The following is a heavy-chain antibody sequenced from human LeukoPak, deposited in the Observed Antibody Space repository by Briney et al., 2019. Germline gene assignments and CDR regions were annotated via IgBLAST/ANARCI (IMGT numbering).Heavy chain of an antibody. J-gene: IGHJ4*02. CDR3: ARSPTYFDY. CDR1: EFRFSSYW. CDR2: IKEDGSKK. V-gene: IGHV3-7*05. Sequence: PGGSMRLSCAASEFRFSSYWMSWVRQAPGKGLEWVANIKEDGSKKYYVDSVKGRFTISRDNAKNSLYLQMNSLRADGTAVYYCARSPTYFDYWGQGTLVTVSS.